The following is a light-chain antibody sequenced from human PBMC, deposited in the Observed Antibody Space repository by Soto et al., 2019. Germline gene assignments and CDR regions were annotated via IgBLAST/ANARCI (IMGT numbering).Light chain of an antibody. V-gene: IGKV3-15*01. CDR3: QQRSNWPTIT. J-gene: IGKJ5*01. CDR2: GAS. Sequence: EIAMTQSPAILSVSPGSRATLSGRASPSVYNNLAWYQQQPGQAPRLLLYGASTRATGIPATFSGSGCGTEFTLTTSSLQPEDFAVYYCQQRSNWPTITFGQGTRLEIK. CDR1: PSVYNN.